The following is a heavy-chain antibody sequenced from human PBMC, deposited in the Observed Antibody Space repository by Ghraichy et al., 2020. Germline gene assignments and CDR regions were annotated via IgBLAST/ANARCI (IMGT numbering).Heavy chain of an antibody. D-gene: IGHD3-10*01. V-gene: IGHV3-48*02. Sequence: GGSLRLSCAASGFTFYTYGMTWVRQAPGKGLEWIAYISSSSSPIYYADSVKGRFSISRDNAKNSLYLQMSGLRDEDTAVYYCARERGGVRGVILNDYWGQGTLVTVSS. CDR3: ARERGGVRGVILNDY. CDR2: ISSSSSPI. CDR1: GFTFYTYG. J-gene: IGHJ4*02.